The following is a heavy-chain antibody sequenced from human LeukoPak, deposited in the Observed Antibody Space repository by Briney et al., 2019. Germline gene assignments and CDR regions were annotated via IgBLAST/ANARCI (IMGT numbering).Heavy chain of an antibody. V-gene: IGHV3-21*01. D-gene: IGHD3-3*01. CDR3: VKAQYDFWSGLDY. CDR1: GFTFSSYS. Sequence: PGGSLRLSCAASGFTFSSYSMNWVRQAPGKGLEWVSSISSSSSYIYYADSVKGRFTISRDNSKNTLYLQMSSLRTEDTAIYYCVKAQYDFWSGLDYWGQGTLVTVSS. CDR2: ISSSSSYI. J-gene: IGHJ4*02.